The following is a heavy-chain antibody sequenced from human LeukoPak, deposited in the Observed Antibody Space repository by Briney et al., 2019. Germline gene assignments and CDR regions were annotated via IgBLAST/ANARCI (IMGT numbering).Heavy chain of an antibody. CDR3: ARVAYHERLFDY. CDR1: GYTFTSFG. D-gene: IGHD3-3*01. V-gene: IGHV1-2*02. J-gene: IGHJ4*02. Sequence: ASVKVSCKTSGYTFTSFGLSWVRQAPGQGLEWMGWINPNSGGTNYAQKFQGRVTMTRDTSISTAYMELSRLRSDDTAVYYCARVAYHERLFDYWGQGTLVTVSS. CDR2: INPNSGGT.